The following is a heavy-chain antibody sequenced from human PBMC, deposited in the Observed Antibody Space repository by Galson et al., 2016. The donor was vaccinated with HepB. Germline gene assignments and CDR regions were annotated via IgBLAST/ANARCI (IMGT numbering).Heavy chain of an antibody. D-gene: IGHD2/OR15-2a*01. J-gene: IGHJ6*02. CDR3: ARHRVLRAERYYYYGLDV. CDR2: VQYTGNT. CDR1: FDSIRSLY. Sequence: ETLSLTCTVTFDSIRSLYWAWIRQVPGKGLEWIGYVQYTGNTNYNPSLKSRVTISADTSKNQFSLKLTSVTPADTAVYFCARHRVLRAERYYYYGLDVWGQGIPVTVSS. V-gene: IGHV4-59*11.